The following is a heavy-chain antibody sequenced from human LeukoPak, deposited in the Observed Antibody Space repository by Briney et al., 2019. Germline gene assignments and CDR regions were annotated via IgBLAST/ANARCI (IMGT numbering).Heavy chain of an antibody. CDR1: GYNFNSYG. V-gene: IGHV1-18*01. CDR3: ARDYYDILTGYYNFDY. D-gene: IGHD3-9*01. J-gene: IGHJ4*02. Sequence: GASVKVSCKTSGYNFNSYGISWVRQTPGQGPEWMGWISVHNGNTNYAQKFQGRVFMTTDTSTSTAYMELRSLKSDDTAVYYCARDYYDILTGYYNFDYWGQGTLVTVSS. CDR2: ISVHNGNT.